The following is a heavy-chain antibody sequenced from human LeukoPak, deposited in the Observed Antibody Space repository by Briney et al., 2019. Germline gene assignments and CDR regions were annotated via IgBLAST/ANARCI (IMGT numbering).Heavy chain of an antibody. D-gene: IGHD6-6*01. CDR3: ARGGIAGRAVYYYYMDV. V-gene: IGHV3-21*01. Sequence: PGGSLRLSCAASGFTFRSYTIHWVRQAPGKGLEWVSSTCAVGTYIYYADSVKGRFTISRDNVEKSAYLELSGLTGQDTAIYYCARGGIAGRAVYYYYMDVWGKGTTVTVSS. CDR2: TCAVGTYI. CDR1: GFTFRSYT. J-gene: IGHJ6*03.